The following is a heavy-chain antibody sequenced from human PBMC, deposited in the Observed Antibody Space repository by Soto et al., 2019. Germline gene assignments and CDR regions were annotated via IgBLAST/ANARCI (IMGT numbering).Heavy chain of an antibody. CDR1: GYSFSSYG. CDR3: AGDYVAGHYYVMDV. D-gene: IGHD2-15*01. Sequence: QVPLVQSGAEVKKPGASVKVSCKASGYSFSSYGISWVRQAPGQGLEWMGWIYAYNGNTNYAQNLQGRVTMTTDTSTSTAYMELRSLRSDDTAGYLCAGDYVAGHYYVMDVWGQWTTVTVSS. J-gene: IGHJ6*02. CDR2: IYAYNGNT. V-gene: IGHV1-18*01.